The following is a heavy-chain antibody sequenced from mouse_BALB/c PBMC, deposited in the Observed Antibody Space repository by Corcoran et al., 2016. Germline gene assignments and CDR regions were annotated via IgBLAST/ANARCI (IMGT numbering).Heavy chain of an antibody. J-gene: IGHJ2*01. CDR3: TRNYDGYYYFDY. D-gene: IGHD2-3*01. Sequence: LQQPGSELVRPGASVKLSCKASGYTFTSYWMHWVKQRPGQGLEWIGNIYPGSGSTNYDEKFKSKVTLTVDTSSSTAYMHLSSLTSEDSAVYYCTRNYDGYYYFDYWGQGTTLTVSS. CDR2: IYPGSGST. V-gene: IGHV1S22*01. CDR1: GYTFTSYW.